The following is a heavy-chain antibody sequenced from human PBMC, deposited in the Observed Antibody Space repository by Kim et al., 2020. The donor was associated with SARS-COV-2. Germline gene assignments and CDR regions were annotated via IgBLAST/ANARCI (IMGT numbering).Heavy chain of an antibody. Sequence: SETLSLTCTVSGGSISSYYWNWIRQPPGKGLEWIGHIYYSGSTNYNPSLKSRVTISVDTSKNQFSLKLSSVTAADTAVYYCASLGYCSSTRCRSGGEPWFDPWGQGTLVTVSS. CDR1: GGSISSYY. CDR2: IYYSGST. J-gene: IGHJ5*02. CDR3: ASLGYCSSTRCRSGGEPWFDP. D-gene: IGHD2-2*01. V-gene: IGHV4-59*08.